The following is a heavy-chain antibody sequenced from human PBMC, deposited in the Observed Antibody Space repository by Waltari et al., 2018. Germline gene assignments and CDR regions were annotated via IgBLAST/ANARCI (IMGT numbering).Heavy chain of an antibody. D-gene: IGHD6-19*01. V-gene: IGHV1-2*02. CDR3: ARDLPGVAGPNWFDP. J-gene: IGHJ5*02. Sequence: QVQLVQSGAEVKKPGASVKVSCKASGYTFTGYYMPWVRQAPGQGLEWMGWINPNSGGTNYAQKFQGRVTMTRDTSISTAYMELSRLRSDDTAVYYCARDLPGVAGPNWFDPWGQGTLVTVSS. CDR2: INPNSGGT. CDR1: GYTFTGYY.